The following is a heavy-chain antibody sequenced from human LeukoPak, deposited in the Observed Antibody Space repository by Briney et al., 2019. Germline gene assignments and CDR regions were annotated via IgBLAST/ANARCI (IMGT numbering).Heavy chain of an antibody. D-gene: IGHD1-26*01. CDR3: AKPSIVGATGDAFDI. CDR2: ISSSGSTI. V-gene: IGHV3-11*01. Sequence: GGSLRLSCAASRFTFSDYYMTWIRQAPGKGLEWVSYISSSGSTIYYADSVKGRFTISRDNSKNTLYLQMNSLRAEDTAVYYCAKPSIVGATGDAFDIWGQGTMVTVSS. J-gene: IGHJ3*02. CDR1: RFTFSDYY.